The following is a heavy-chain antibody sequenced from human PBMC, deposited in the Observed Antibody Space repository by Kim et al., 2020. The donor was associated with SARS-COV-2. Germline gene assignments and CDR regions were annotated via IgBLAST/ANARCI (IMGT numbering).Heavy chain of an antibody. V-gene: IGHV4-39*01. J-gene: IGHJ3*02. CDR1: GGSISSSSYY. CDR3: ARRGDSRGAFDI. Sequence: SETLSLTCTVSGGSISSSSYYWGWIRQPPGKGLEWIGSIYYSRSTYYNPSLKSRVTISVDTSKNQFSLKLSSVTAADTAVYYCARRGDSRGAFDIWGQGT. CDR2: IYYSRST.